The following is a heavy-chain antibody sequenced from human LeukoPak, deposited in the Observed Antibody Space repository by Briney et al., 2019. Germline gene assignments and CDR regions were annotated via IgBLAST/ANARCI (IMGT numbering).Heavy chain of an antibody. V-gene: IGHV4-34*01. D-gene: IGHD2-21*01. Sequence: PGGSLRLSCAASGFTFSSYWMSWIRQPPGKGLEWIGEINHSGSTNYNPSLKSRVTISVDTSKNQFSLKLSSVTAADTAVYYCARGVGPDYSYVGVWFDPWGQGTLVTVSS. CDR1: GFTFSSYW. J-gene: IGHJ5*02. CDR3: ARGVGPDYSYVGVWFDP. CDR2: INHSGST.